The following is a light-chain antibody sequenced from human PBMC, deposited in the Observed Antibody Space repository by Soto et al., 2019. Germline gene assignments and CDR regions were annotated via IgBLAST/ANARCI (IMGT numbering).Light chain of an antibody. Sequence: EIVLTQSPATLSLSPGERAPPSSRASQSVSSYLAWYQQKPGQAPRLLIYGASSRATGIPDRFSGSGSGTDFTLTISRLEPEDFAVYYCQQYTGPPTTFGQGTRLEI. V-gene: IGKV3-20*01. J-gene: IGKJ5*01. CDR3: QQYTGPPTT. CDR2: GAS. CDR1: QSVSSY.